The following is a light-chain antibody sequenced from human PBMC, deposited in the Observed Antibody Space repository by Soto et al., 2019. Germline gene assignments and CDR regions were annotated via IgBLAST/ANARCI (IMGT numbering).Light chain of an antibody. CDR1: QYITNE. Sequence: DIQMTQYPSSLSASVGDRVTITCRASQYITNELGWYQQKPGKAPKRLIYYASNLQSGVPSRFSGSGFGTEFPLTISSLQPEDIATYYCLQHENYPWTFGQGTKVAIK. V-gene: IGKV1-17*01. CDR3: LQHENYPWT. CDR2: YAS. J-gene: IGKJ1*01.